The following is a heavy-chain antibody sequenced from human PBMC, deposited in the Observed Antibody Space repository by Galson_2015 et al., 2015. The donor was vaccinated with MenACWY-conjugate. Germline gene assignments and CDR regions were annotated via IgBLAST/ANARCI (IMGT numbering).Heavy chain of an antibody. J-gene: IGHJ3*02. Sequence: SLRLSCAASGFTFSTYDMNWVRQAPGKGLEWVSSITTGSDWIYYADSVKGRFTISRDNAKYSLYLQMNNLRAEDTAVYYCVRDAHYGFDIWGQGTMVTVSS. V-gene: IGHV3-21*01. CDR2: ITTGSDWI. D-gene: IGHD3-16*01. CDR1: GFTFSTYD. CDR3: VRDAHYGFDI.